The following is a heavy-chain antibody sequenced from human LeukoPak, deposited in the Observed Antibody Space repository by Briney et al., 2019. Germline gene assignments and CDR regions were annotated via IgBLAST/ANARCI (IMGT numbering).Heavy chain of an antibody. V-gene: IGHV4-39*01. Sequence: SETLSLTCTVSGGSISSSSYYWGWIRQPPGKGLEWIGSIYHSGSTYYNPSLKSRVTISVDTSKNQFSLKLSSVTAADTAVYYCARLGIAARTFDYWGQGTLVTVSS. CDR2: IYHSGST. CDR1: GGSISSSSYY. J-gene: IGHJ4*02. D-gene: IGHD6-6*01. CDR3: ARLGIAARTFDY.